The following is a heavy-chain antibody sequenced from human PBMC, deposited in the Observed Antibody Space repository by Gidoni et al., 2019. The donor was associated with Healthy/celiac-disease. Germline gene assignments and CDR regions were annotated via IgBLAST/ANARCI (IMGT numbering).Heavy chain of an antibody. CDR1: GFTFSSYW. Sequence: EVQLVESGGGLVQPGGSLRLSCAASGFTFSSYWMHWVRQAPGKGLVWVSRINSDGGSTSYADSVKGRFTISRDNAKNTLYLQMNSLRAEDTAVYYCARAQGGYSGYDFYAFDIWGQGTMVTVSS. V-gene: IGHV3-74*01. CDR3: ARAQGGYSGYDFYAFDI. CDR2: INSDGGST. D-gene: IGHD5-12*01. J-gene: IGHJ3*02.